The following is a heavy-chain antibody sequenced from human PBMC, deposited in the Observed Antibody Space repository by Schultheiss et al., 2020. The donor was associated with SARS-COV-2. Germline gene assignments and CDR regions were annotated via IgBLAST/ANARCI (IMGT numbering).Heavy chain of an antibody. CDR3: AKDAGIRGYY. CDR1: GFTFDDYA. Sequence: GGSLRLSCAASGFTFDDYAMHWVRQAPGKGLEWVSGISWNSGSIGYADSVKGRFTISRDNSKNTLYLQMSSLRAEDTAVYYCAKDAGIRGYYWGQGTLVTVSS. J-gene: IGHJ4*02. D-gene: IGHD1-14*01. CDR2: ISWNSGSI. V-gene: IGHV3-9*01.